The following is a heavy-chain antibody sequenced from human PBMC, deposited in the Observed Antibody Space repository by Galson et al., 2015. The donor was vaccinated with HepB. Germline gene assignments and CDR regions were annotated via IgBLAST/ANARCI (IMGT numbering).Heavy chain of an antibody. D-gene: IGHD3-22*01. V-gene: IGHV3-48*03. J-gene: IGHJ4*02. CDR3: ARHQASGGPSRVVVPSQFDY. CDR2: ISSSGSTI. CDR1: GFTFSSYE. Sequence: SLRLSCAASGFTFSSYEMNWVRQAPGKGLEWVSYISSSGSTIYYADSVKGRFTISRDNAKNSLYLQMNSLRAEDTAVYYCARHQASGGPSRVVVPSQFDYWGQGTLVTVSS.